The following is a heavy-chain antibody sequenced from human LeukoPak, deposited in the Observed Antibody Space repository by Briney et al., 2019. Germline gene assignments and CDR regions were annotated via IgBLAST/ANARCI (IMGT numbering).Heavy chain of an antibody. CDR2: IYYSGST. D-gene: IGHD3-10*01. V-gene: IGHV4-59*08. Sequence: PSETLSLTCTVSGGSISSYYWSWIRQPPGKGLEWIGYIYYSGSTNYNPSLKSRVTISVDTSKNQFSLKLSSVTAADTAVYYCARHPYYGSGNADYYYSMDVWGQGTTVTVSS. CDR3: ARHPYYGSGNADYYYSMDV. J-gene: IGHJ6*02. CDR1: GGSISSYY.